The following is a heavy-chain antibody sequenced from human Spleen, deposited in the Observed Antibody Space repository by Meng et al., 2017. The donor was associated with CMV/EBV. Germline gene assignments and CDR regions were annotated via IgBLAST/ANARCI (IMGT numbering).Heavy chain of an antibody. CDR2: IRRNSDGGAT. CDR1: GFSFSEAW. V-gene: IGHV3-15*01. Sequence: GGSLRLSCLASGFSFSEAWMSWVHQVPGKGLEWVGRIRRNSDGGATEYAAPVKGRFIISRDDSHNMVFPEMTSLKSEDTAVYYCTTDTSSTNIAADYGLDVWGQGTTVTVSS. J-gene: IGHJ6*02. D-gene: IGHD1/OR15-1a*01. CDR3: TTDTSSTNIAADYGLDV.